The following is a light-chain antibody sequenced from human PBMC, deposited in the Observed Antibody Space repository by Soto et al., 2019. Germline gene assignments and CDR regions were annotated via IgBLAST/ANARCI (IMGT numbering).Light chain of an antibody. J-gene: IGKJ4*01. CDR2: DAS. CDR3: QQRRSWPIT. V-gene: IGKV3-11*01. CDR1: QSLDGY. Sequence: ELVLTQSPATLSLSPGERATLSCRASQSLDGYLAWYQQKPGQAPRLLIYDASNRATGVPARFSGSGSGTDFTLTINSLEPEDFGVYYCQQRRSWPITFGGGTMVEIK.